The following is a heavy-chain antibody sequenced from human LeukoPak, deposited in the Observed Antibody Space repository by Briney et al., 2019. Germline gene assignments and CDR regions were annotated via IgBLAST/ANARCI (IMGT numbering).Heavy chain of an antibody. Sequence: GGSLRLSCAASGFTFSSYAMSWVRQAPGKGLEWVSAISGSGGSTYYADSVKGRFTISRDNSKNTLYLQMNSLRAEDTAVYYCAKPPHTTDQVGATAFDYWGQGTLVTVSS. CDR2: ISGSGGST. CDR3: AKPPHTTDQVGATAFDY. V-gene: IGHV3-23*01. D-gene: IGHD1-26*01. J-gene: IGHJ4*02. CDR1: GFTFSSYA.